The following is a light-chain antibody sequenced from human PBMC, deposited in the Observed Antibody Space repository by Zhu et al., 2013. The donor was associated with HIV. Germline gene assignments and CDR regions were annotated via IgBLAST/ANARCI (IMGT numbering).Light chain of an antibody. CDR3: QQYNKWPSWT. CDR1: QSISSN. CDR2: GAS. J-gene: IGKJ1*01. V-gene: IGKV3-15*01. Sequence: EIVMTQSPATASVSPGERATLSCRASQSISSNLAWYQQRPGQPPRLLIFGASTRATGISARFSGSGSGTEFTLTISSLQSEDFAIYYCQQYNKWPSWTFGPGTKVEIK.